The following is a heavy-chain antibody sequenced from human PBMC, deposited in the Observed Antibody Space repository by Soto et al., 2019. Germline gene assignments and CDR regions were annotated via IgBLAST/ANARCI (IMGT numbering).Heavy chain of an antibody. CDR2: MNEDGSQK. Sequence: EVQLVESGGGLVQAGGSLRLSCVVSGFSFRDYWMTWVSLAPGKGLEWVANMNEDGSQKYYMDSVEGRFTIARDNAKNSVYLQMNSLRPDDTAIYYCASDKARRFDYWGQGTLVTVSS. J-gene: IGHJ4*02. V-gene: IGHV3-7*03. CDR3: ASDKARRFDY. D-gene: IGHD1-1*01. CDR1: GFSFRDYW.